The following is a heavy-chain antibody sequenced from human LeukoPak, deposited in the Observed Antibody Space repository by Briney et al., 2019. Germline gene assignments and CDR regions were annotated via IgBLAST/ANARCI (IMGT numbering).Heavy chain of an antibody. CDR1: GGAFSSYA. J-gene: IGHJ5*02. D-gene: IGHD6-19*01. V-gene: IGHV1-69*06. Sequence: GASVKVSCKASGGAFSSYAISWVRQAPGQGLEWMGGIIPIFGTANYAQKFQGRVTITADKSMSTAYMELSSLRSEDTAVYYCQAVASNGVWFDPWGQGTLVTVSS. CDR2: IIPIFGTA. CDR3: QAVASNGVWFDP.